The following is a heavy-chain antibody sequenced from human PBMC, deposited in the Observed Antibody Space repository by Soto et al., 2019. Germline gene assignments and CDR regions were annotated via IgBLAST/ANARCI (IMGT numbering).Heavy chain of an antibody. Sequence: PSETLCLTCTVSGGSIGGYYWSWIRQPPGKGLEWIGYIYYSGSTNYNPSLKSRVTISVDTSKNQFSLKLSSVTAADTAVYYCARRYGTTFDYWGQGTLVTVSS. V-gene: IGHV4-59*01. D-gene: IGHD1-7*01. CDR2: IYYSGST. J-gene: IGHJ4*02. CDR3: ARRYGTTFDY. CDR1: GGSIGGYY.